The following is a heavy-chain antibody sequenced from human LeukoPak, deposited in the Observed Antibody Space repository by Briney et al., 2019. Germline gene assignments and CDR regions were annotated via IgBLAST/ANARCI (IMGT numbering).Heavy chain of an antibody. Sequence: QPGGSLRLSCAASGFTFSSYEMNWVRQAPGKGLEWVSYISSSGSTIYYADSVKGRFTISRDNAKNSLYLQMNSLRAEDTAVYYCARGQFEAWIQLWPTLGYWGQGTLVTVSS. CDR2: ISSSGSTI. J-gene: IGHJ4*02. V-gene: IGHV3-48*03. CDR1: GFTFSSYE. D-gene: IGHD5-18*01. CDR3: ARGQFEAWIQLWPTLGY.